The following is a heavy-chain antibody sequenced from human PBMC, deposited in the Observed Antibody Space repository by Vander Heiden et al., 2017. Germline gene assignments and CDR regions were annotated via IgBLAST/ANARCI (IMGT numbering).Heavy chain of an antibody. CDR2: IYSGGST. D-gene: IGHD3-22*01. Sequence: EVQLVESGGGLIQPGGSLRLSCAASGCTVSSNYMSWVRQAPGKGLEWVSVIYSGGSTYYADSVKGRFTISRDNSKNTLYLQMNSLRAEDTAVYYCARVNYYDSSGLGAFDIWGQGTMVTVSS. CDR1: GCTVSSNY. CDR3: ARVNYYDSSGLGAFDI. V-gene: IGHV3-53*01. J-gene: IGHJ3*02.